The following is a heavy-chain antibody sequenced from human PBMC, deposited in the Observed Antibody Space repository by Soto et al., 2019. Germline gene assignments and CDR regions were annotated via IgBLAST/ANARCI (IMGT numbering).Heavy chain of an antibody. D-gene: IGHD1-1*01. Sequence: PGGSLRLSCTASGFTFSNFWMNWVRQTPGKGLEWVANIKQDGGETYFVDSVKGRFTISRDNAKNSVSLQVNSLRAEDTAVYYCARARAWKEGMDVWGQGTMVTVSS. V-gene: IGHV3-7*03. J-gene: IGHJ6*02. CDR2: IKQDGGET. CDR3: ARARAWKEGMDV. CDR1: GFTFSNFW.